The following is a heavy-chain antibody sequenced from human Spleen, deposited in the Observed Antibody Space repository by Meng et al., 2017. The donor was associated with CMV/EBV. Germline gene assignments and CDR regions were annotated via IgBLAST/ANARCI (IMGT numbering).Heavy chain of an antibody. CDR2: VNHSGRT. CDR3: ARVEGYDILTGYYSKGLDY. V-gene: IGHV4-34*01. CDR1: GGSFSGYY. D-gene: IGHD3-9*01. J-gene: IGHJ4*02. Sequence: SETLSLTCGVYGGSFSGYYWSWIRQPPGKGLEWIGEVNHSGRTNYNPSLKSRVTISVDTSKNQFPLKLSSVTAADTAVYYCARVEGYDILTGYYSKGLDYWGQGTLVTVSS.